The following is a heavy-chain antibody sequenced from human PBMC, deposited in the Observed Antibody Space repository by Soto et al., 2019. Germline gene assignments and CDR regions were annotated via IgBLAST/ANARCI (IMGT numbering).Heavy chain of an antibody. Sequence: PSETLSLTCTVSGGSISNKYWTWIRQPPGKGLEWIGSIYYTGSTTYNPSLTSRVAISLDTSMQQFSLRLNSVTAADTAVYFCARATVQRHFDSWGQGTLVTVSS. CDR2: IYYTGST. CDR1: GGSISNKY. CDR3: ARATVQRHFDS. D-gene: IGHD4-4*01. J-gene: IGHJ4*02. V-gene: IGHV4-59*01.